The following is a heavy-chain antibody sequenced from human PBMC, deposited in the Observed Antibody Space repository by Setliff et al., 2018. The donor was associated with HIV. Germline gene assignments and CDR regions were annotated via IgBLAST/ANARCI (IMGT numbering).Heavy chain of an antibody. D-gene: IGHD1-1*01. Sequence: PSETLSLTCTVSGGSISSSSYYWGWIRQPPGKGLEWIGSIYYSGSTYSNPSLKSRVTISVDTSKNQFSLKLSSVTAADTAVYYCARPQLGWGGGSHFDYWGQGTLVTVSS. CDR3: ARPQLGWGGGSHFDY. CDR1: GGSISSSSYY. CDR2: IYYSGST. V-gene: IGHV4-39*01. J-gene: IGHJ4*02.